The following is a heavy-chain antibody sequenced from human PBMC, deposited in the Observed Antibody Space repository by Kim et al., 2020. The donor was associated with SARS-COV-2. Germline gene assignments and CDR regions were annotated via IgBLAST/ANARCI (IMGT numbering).Heavy chain of an antibody. CDR2: ILGDEGP. D-gene: IGHD2-15*01. CDR3: AKVGGGYSGLDL. Sequence: GGSLRLSCEASGLSLSGTWMHWVRLTPGQGLVWVSRILGDEGPYYADSVKGRFTTSTDNAKHTLYLQMHNLRADDTALYFCAKVGGGYSGLDLWGQGTLVAVSS. V-gene: IGHV3-74*01. CDR1: GLSLSGTW. J-gene: IGHJ4*02.